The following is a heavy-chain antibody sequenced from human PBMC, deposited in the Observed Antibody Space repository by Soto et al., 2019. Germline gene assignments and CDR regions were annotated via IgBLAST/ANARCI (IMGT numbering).Heavy chain of an antibody. J-gene: IGHJ6*02. CDR2: VNNDGTDT. CDR1: GFTFSNYW. D-gene: IGHD6-13*01. CDR3: ARGGLQHALDV. V-gene: IGHV3-74*03. Sequence: GGSLRLSCAASGFTFSNYWMYWVRQAPGKGLMWVSRVNNDGTDTTHADSVKGRFTISRDNAENTLYLQMNSLRAEDTAVYYCARGGLQHALDVWGQGSTVTVSS.